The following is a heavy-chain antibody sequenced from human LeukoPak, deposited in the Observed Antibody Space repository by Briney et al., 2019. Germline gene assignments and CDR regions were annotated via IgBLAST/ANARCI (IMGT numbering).Heavy chain of an antibody. CDR1: GFTVSSNY. CDR3: ATSVRRYYFDY. J-gene: IGHJ4*02. V-gene: IGHV3-53*01. CDR2: IYSGGST. D-gene: IGHD2-8*01. Sequence: GGSLRLSCAASGFTVSSNYMSWVRQAPGKGLEWVSFIYSGGSTYYADSVKGRFTISRDNSKNTLYLQMNSLRAEDTAVYYCATSVRRYYFDYWGQGTLVTASS.